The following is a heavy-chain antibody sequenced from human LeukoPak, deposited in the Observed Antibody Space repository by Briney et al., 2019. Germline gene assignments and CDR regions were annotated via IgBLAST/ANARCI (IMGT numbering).Heavy chain of an antibody. CDR3: ARRPPNSGNYYGPSGLDY. CDR1: GGSISSGSYY. V-gene: IGHV4-61*02. D-gene: IGHD1-26*01. J-gene: IGHJ4*02. Sequence: SETLSLTCTVSGGSISSGSYYWSWIRQPAGKGLEWIGRIYTSGSTNYNPSLKSRVTISVDTSKNQFSLKLSSVTAADTSVYYCARRPPNSGNYYGPSGLDYWGQGTLVTVSS. CDR2: IYTSGST.